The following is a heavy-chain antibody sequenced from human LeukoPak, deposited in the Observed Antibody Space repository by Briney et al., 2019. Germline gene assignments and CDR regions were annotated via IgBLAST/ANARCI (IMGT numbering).Heavy chain of an antibody. D-gene: IGHD3-22*01. CDR1: GYTFTDYY. CDR3: ATAQYYYDGSGSIGPWFDP. J-gene: IGHJ5*02. CDR2: VDPEDGET. V-gene: IGHV1-69-2*01. Sequence: ATVKISCKASGYTFTDYYMHWVQQAPGKGLEWMGRVDPEDGETIYAEKFQGRVTITADTSTDTAYMELSSLRSEDTAVYYCATAQYYYDGSGSIGPWFDPWGQGTLVTVSS.